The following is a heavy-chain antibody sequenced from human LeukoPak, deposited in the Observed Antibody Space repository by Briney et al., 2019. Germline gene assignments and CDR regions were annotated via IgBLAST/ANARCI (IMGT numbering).Heavy chain of an antibody. CDR2: ISSSTRII. CDR1: GFTLSGYG. V-gene: IGHV3-48*01. Sequence: PGGSLRLSCAASGFTLSGYGMNWVRQAPGKGLEWVSYISSSTRIIYYADSVKGRFTISRDNSKNTLYLQMNSLRAEDTAVYYCARGVRIAVAGNIDYWGRGTLVTVSS. CDR3: ARGVRIAVAGNIDY. D-gene: IGHD6-19*01. J-gene: IGHJ4*02.